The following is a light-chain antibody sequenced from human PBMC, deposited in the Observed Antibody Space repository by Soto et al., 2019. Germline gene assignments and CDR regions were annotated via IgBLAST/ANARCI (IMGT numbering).Light chain of an antibody. V-gene: IGLV2-23*01. CDR1: SSDVGSSNL. J-gene: IGLJ1*01. CDR3: CSYAGSSTYV. Sequence: QSALTQPASVSGSPGQSITISCTGTSSDVGSSNLVSWYQQHPGKAPKVMIYEGSNRPSGVSNRFSGSKSGNTASLTISGLQAEDEADYYCCSYAGSSTYVFGTGTKLTVL. CDR2: EGS.